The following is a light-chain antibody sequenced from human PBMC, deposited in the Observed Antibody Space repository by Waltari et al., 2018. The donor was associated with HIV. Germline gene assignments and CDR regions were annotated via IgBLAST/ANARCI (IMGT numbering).Light chain of an antibody. CDR1: TSAIGEYTY. CDR3: SSYTNKYTWV. J-gene: IGLJ3*02. Sequence: QSALTQPASVSGSPGPSITISCTGTTSAIGEYTYVSWFQHHPAEAPKLIIFEVSNRPSGVSTRFSGSKSGNTASLTVSGLQPEDEADYYCSSYTNKYTWVFGGGTKLTVL. V-gene: IGLV2-14*01. CDR2: EVS.